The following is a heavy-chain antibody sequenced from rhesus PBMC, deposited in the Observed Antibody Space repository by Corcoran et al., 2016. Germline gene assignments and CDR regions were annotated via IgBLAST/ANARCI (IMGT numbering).Heavy chain of an antibody. Sequence: QVQLQESGPGLVKPSETLSLTCPVSGSSISSNWWTGIRQPPGQGLEWIGDIDGNSGRTNYNPALKSRVTISKDAAKKHFSLKRSSVTAADTAVYYCAREKDDYWGQGVLVTVSS. CDR1: GSSISSNW. V-gene: IGHV4-80*01. CDR2: IDGNSGRT. CDR3: AREKDDY. J-gene: IGHJ4*01.